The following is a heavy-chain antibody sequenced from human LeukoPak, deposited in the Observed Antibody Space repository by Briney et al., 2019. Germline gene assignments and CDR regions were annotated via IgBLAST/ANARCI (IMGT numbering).Heavy chain of an antibody. D-gene: IGHD3-10*01. J-gene: IGHJ6*02. CDR2: IYPNGNT. CDR1: GFTVSSNY. V-gene: IGHV3-66*04. CDR3: AKPLRFGELSHGGGMDV. Sequence: GGSLRLSCAASGFTVSSNYMNWVRQAPGKGLEWVSMIYPNGNTFYTDSVKGRFTISRDNSKNTLDLQMSSLRAEDTAVYYCAKPLRFGELSHGGGMDVWGQGTTVTVSS.